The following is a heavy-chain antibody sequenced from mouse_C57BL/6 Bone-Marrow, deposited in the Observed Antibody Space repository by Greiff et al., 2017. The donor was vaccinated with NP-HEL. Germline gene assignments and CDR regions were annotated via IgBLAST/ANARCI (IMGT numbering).Heavy chain of an antibody. CDR3: AITQRYYFDY. CDR2: IDPSDSYT. V-gene: IGHV1-50*01. Sequence: QVHVKQPGAELVKPGASVKLSCKASGYTFTSYWMQWVKQRPGQGLEWIGEIDPSDSYTNYNQKFKGKATLTVDTSSSTAYMQLSSLTSEDSAVYYCAITQRYYFDYWGQGTTLTVSS. J-gene: IGHJ2*01. D-gene: IGHD1-3*01. CDR1: GYTFTSYW.